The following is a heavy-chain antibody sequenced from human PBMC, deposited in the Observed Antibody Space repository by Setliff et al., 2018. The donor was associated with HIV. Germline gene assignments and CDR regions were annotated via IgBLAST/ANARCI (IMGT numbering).Heavy chain of an antibody. V-gene: IGHV4-59*11. CDR2: IYHSGST. CDR3: GGNGYYSIDY. CDR1: GGSINSHY. J-gene: IGHJ4*02. Sequence: SETLSLTCSVSGGSINSHYWSWIRQTPGKGLEWIGEIYHSGSTHYNPSLQSRVTISVDKSKSQFSLKLNSVTAADTAVYYCGGNGYYSIDYWGQGTLVTVSS. D-gene: IGHD3-22*01.